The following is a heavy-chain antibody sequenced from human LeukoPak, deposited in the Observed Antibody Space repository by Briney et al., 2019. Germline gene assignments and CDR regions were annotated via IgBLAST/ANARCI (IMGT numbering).Heavy chain of an antibody. V-gene: IGHV4-39*07. CDR1: GGSISSSSYY. Sequence: SETLSLTCTVSGGSISSSSYYWGSIRQPPGKGLEWIGSIYYSGSTYYNPSLKSRVTISVDTSKNQFSLKLSSVTAADTAVYYCAREHCSGGSCYSIYYYYYMDVWGKGTTVTVSS. D-gene: IGHD2-15*01. J-gene: IGHJ6*03. CDR2: IYYSGST. CDR3: AREHCSGGSCYSIYYYYYMDV.